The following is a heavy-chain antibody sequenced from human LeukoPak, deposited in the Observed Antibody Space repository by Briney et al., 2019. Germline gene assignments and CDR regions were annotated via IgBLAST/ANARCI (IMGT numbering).Heavy chain of an antibody. J-gene: IGHJ4*02. D-gene: IGHD2/OR15-2a*01. CDR1: GFTFCSYG. CDR2: ITYDGSYK. V-gene: IGHV3-30*18. Sequence: GGSLRLSCAASGFTFCSYGMHSVRQAPGKGLEWVAVITYDGSYKHYADSVRGRLTISRDNSKNTLYLQMNSLRPEDTAVYYCAKEWRRNSGYYFHLDYWGQGTLVTVSS. CDR3: AKEWRRNSGYYFHLDY.